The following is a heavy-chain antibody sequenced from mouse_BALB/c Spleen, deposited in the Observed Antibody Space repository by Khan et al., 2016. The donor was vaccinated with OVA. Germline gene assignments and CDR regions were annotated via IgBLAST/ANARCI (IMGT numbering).Heavy chain of an antibody. CDR1: GYTFTSYW. CDR2: IDPSDSYT. CDR3: TRSTQYGNLLFDY. V-gene: IGHV1S127*01. J-gene: IGHJ2*01. D-gene: IGHD2-10*02. Sequence: QVQLQQPGAELVKPGASVKMSCKASGYTFTSYWMHWVKQRPGQGLEWIGVIDPSDSYTSYNQKFKGKATLTVDTSSSTAYMQLSSLTSEDSAVYYCTRSTQYGNLLFDYWGQGTTLTVSS.